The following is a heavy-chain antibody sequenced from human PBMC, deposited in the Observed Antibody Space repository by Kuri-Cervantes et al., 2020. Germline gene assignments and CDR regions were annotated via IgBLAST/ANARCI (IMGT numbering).Heavy chain of an antibody. J-gene: IGHJ5*02. D-gene: IGHD1-26*01. CDR2: MNPNSGNT. CDR1: GYTFTSYD. CDR3: ARVDSGSYWGGSDP. V-gene: IGHV1-8*01. Sequence: ASVKVSCKASGYTFTSYDINWVRQATGQGLEWMGWMNPNSGNTGYAQKFQGRVTMTRNTSISTAYMELSSLRSEDTAVYYCARVDSGSYWGGSDPWGQGTLVTVSS.